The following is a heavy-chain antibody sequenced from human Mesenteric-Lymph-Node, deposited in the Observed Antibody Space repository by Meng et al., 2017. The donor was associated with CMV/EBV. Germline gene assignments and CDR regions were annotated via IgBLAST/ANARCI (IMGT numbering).Heavy chain of an antibody. CDR2: INAGNGNT. Sequence: CKASGYTFTTYAINWVRQAPGQRLEWMGWINAGNGNTKYSQKFQGRVTITRDTSASTAYMELSSLRSEDTAVYYCARDLLTGEKFDYWGQGTLVTVSS. J-gene: IGHJ4*02. D-gene: IGHD1-20*01. CDR1: GYTFTTYA. CDR3: ARDLLTGEKFDY. V-gene: IGHV1-3*01.